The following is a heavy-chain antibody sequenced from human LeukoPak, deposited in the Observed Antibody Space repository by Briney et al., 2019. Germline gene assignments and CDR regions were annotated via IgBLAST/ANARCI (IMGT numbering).Heavy chain of an antibody. Sequence: SETLSLTCTVSGGPISRGDYYWSWIRQPPGKGLEWIGYIYYSGSNYYNPSLKSRVTISVDTSKNQFSLKLSSVTAADTAVYYCARAGDSSGYSKYYFDYWGQGTLVTVSS. V-gene: IGHV4-30-4*01. CDR2: IYYSGSN. CDR1: GGPISRGDYY. J-gene: IGHJ4*02. CDR3: ARAGDSSGYSKYYFDY. D-gene: IGHD3-22*01.